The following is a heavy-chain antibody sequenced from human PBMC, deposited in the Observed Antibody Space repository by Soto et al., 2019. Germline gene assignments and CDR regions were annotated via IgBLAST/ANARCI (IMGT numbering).Heavy chain of an antibody. Sequence: ASVKVSCKASGYTFTNYAISWVRQVPGHGLEWMGYISAYNGNTNYVQRFQGRVSMTTDTSTSTAYMEVRSLRSDDTAVYYCARDQGRYCTGSRCYWAFDYWGQGTLVTVSS. CDR2: ISAYNGNT. D-gene: IGHD2-15*01. CDR3: ARDQGRYCTGSRCYWAFDY. CDR1: GYTFTNYA. J-gene: IGHJ4*02. V-gene: IGHV1-18*04.